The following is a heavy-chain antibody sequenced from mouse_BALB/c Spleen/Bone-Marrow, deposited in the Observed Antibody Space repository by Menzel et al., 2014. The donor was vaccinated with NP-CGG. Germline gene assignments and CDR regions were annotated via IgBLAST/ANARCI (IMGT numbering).Heavy chain of an antibody. CDR2: INPYNGGT. J-gene: IGHJ4*01. D-gene: IGHD1-1*01. CDR1: GYSFTGYT. CDR3: ARLLLYYYAMDY. V-gene: IGHV1-25*01. Sequence: EVQLQQSGPELVKPGASMKISCKASGYSFTGYTMNWVKQSHGKNLEWFGLINPYNGGTNYNQKFKDKATLTVDRSSSTAYMELLSLTSEDSAVYYCARLLLYYYAMDYWGQGTSVTVSS.